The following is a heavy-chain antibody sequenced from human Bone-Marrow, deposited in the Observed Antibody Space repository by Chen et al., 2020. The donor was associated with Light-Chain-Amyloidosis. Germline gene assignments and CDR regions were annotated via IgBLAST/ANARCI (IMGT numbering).Heavy chain of an antibody. D-gene: IGHD4-17*01. CDR3: ARSMRTVTTTDY. CDR2: INPISGSA. Sequence: QVQLLQSGAPFPPRRASVKIRCKASGYIFTKYYMHWVRQAPGEGFEWMGIINPISGSASYAEKFEGRVTMTSGRAGRKGERERRRRKEEEKEGEDCARSMRTVTTTDYWGQGALVTVSS. V-gene: IGHV1-46*01. CDR1: GYIFTKYY. J-gene: IGHJ4*02.